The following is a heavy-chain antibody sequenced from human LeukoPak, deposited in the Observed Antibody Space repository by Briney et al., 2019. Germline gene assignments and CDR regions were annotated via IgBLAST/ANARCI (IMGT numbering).Heavy chain of an antibody. Sequence: PGGSLRLSCEDSGFTFRSYEMNWVRQAPGKGLEWIAYLSSSGSAFSYADSVKGRFTISRDNAKNSLYLQMNSLRAEDTAVYYCARDPYSGSYGNYYYYFMDVWGKGTTVTISS. V-gene: IGHV3-48*03. CDR3: ARDPYSGSYGNYYYYFMDV. CDR2: LSSSGSAF. CDR1: GFTFRSYE. D-gene: IGHD1-26*01. J-gene: IGHJ6*03.